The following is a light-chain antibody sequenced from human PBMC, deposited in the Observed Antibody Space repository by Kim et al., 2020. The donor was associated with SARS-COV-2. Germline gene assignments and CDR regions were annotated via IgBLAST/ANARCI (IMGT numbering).Light chain of an antibody. CDR3: QQRTNWPLT. CDR2: DAS. CDR1: QSVSSY. J-gene: IGKJ4*01. Sequence: LSPGERATLSCRAIQSVSSYLVWYQQKPGQAPRLLIHDASNRASGIPARFSGSGSGTDFTLTISSLEPEDFAVYYCQQRTNWPLTFGGGTKVDIK. V-gene: IGKV3-11*01.